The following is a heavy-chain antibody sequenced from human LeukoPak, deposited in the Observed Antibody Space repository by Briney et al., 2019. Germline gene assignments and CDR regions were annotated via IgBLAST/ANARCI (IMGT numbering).Heavy chain of an antibody. V-gene: IGHV5-51*01. D-gene: IGHD4-17*01. CDR3: ARSRDYGTDYYFDY. J-gene: IGHJ4*02. Sequence: AGESLKVSXKGSGYSFNSYWIGWVRQMPGRGLEWTGIIYPGDSDTRYSPSFQGQVTISAVKSISTAFLQWSSLKASDTAMYYCARSRDYGTDYYFDYWGQGTLVTVSS. CDR2: IYPGDSDT. CDR1: GYSFNSYW.